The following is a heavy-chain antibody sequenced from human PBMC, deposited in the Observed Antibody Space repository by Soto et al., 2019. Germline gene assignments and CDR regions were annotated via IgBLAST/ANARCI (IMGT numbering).Heavy chain of an antibody. CDR1: GFTFSTYA. CDR2: ISGSGGNT. CDR3: AKDGQRTSRPFDF. V-gene: IGHV3-23*01. Sequence: GGSLRLSCAASGFTFSTYAMSWVRQAPGKGLEWVSGISGSGGNTHYADSVKGRFTISRDNSRNTLYLQMNSVRAEDTAVYYCAKDGQRTSRPFDFWGQGTLVTVSS. D-gene: IGHD2-2*01. J-gene: IGHJ4*02.